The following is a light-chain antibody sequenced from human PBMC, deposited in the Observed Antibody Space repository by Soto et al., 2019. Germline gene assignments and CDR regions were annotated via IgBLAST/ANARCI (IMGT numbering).Light chain of an antibody. CDR2: DDS. CDR3: QQYRFFWT. V-gene: IGKV1-5*01. J-gene: IGKJ1*01. CDR1: QSISRW. Sequence: DIQMTQSPSTLSASVGDRVTITSRARQSISRWLAWYQQKQGNAPKLLIHDDSSLESGVPSRVSGSGSGPEFTITSSSLQHDDFATYYCQQYRFFWTFGQGTKVEIK.